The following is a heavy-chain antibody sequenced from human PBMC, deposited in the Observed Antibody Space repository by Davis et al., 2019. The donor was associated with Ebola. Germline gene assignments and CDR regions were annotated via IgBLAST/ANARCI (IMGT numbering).Heavy chain of an antibody. CDR2: IYNSGNT. Sequence: PSETLSLTCTVSGGYISSYYWSWIRQPPGKGLEWIGYIYNSGNTNYNPSLKSRVTISVDTSKNQFSLKLSSVTAADTAVYFCARGGLQGAIRGMDVWGQGTTVTVSS. CDR3: ARGGLQGAIRGMDV. J-gene: IGHJ6*02. D-gene: IGHD2-2*02. CDR1: GGYISSYY. V-gene: IGHV4-59*01.